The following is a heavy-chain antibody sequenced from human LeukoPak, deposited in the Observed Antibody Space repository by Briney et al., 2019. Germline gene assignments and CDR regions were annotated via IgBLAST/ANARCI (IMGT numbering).Heavy chain of an antibody. CDR2: ISSDGSEE. V-gene: IGHV3-30*03. D-gene: IGHD3-10*01. CDR3: ARDPGARGIIIDH. J-gene: IGHJ4*02. CDR1: GFTFGNHA. Sequence: PGGSLRLSCEVSGFTFGNHAIHWVRQAPGKGLEWVAVISSDGSEEYYGDTVKGRLTISRDNSEEKAFLQMNRLTEEDTAVYYCARDPGARGIIIDHWGQGTLVTVSS.